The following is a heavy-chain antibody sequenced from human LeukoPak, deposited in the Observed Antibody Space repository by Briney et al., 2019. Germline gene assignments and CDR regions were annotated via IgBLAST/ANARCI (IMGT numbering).Heavy chain of an antibody. D-gene: IGHD1-26*01. J-gene: IGHJ5*02. CDR2: ISAYNGNT. V-gene: IGHV1-18*01. CDR3: ARARRVGATINWFDP. CDR1: GYTFTSYG. Sequence: GASVKVSCKASGYTFTSYGISWVRQAPGQGLEWMGWISAYNGNTNYAQKLQGRVTMTTDTSTSTAYMELRSLRSDDAAVYYCARARRVGATINWFDPWGQGTLVTVSS.